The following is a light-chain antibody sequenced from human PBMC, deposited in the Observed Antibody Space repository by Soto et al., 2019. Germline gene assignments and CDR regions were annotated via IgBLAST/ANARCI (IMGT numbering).Light chain of an antibody. V-gene: IGKV3-20*01. J-gene: IGKJ2*01. CDR2: GSS. CDR3: QQYDSTPPDT. CDR1: QRISSSY. Sequence: DIVLTQSPGTLSLSPGERATLSCRVSQRISSSYLAWYQQKPGQAPMLLIYGSSFRATGIPDRFSGSGSGTDFTLTISRREPEDYALYYCQQYDSTPPDTFGQGTKLEI.